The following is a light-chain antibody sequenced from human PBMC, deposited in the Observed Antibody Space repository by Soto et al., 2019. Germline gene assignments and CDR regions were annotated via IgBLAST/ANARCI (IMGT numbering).Light chain of an antibody. J-gene: IGKJ1*01. CDR1: QSISNY. CDR3: QQSYSTPWT. Sequence: DIQMTQSPSSLSASVGDRVTITCRASQSISNYLNWYQHKPGKAPKLLIYAASSLQGGVPSRISGSGSGTDFTLTISSLQPEDFATYYCQQSYSTPWTFDQGTKVEIK. CDR2: AAS. V-gene: IGKV1-39*01.